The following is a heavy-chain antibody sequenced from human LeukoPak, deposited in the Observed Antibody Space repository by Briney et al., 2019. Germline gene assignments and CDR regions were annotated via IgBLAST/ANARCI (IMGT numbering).Heavy chain of an antibody. D-gene: IGHD2-15*01. Sequence: PGGSMRLSCAASGFTFDDYAMHWVRQAPGKGLEWVSGIRWNSGSIGYADSVKGRFTISRDNAKNSLYLQMNSLRAEDTALYYCAKDMAAYCSGGSCYGMDVWGQGTTVTVSS. CDR2: IRWNSGSI. CDR3: AKDMAAYCSGGSCYGMDV. V-gene: IGHV3-9*01. CDR1: GFTFDDYA. J-gene: IGHJ6*02.